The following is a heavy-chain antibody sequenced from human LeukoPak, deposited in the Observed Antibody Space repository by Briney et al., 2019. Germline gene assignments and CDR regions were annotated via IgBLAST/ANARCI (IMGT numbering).Heavy chain of an antibody. CDR2: ISGSGGST. CDR3: AKDPYCGGDCYKYYFDY. Sequence: GGSLRLSCAASGFTFSSYAMSWVRQAPGKGLEWVSAISGSGGSTYYADSVKGRFTISKDNSKNTLYLQMNSLRAEDTAVYYCAKDPYCGGDCYKYYFDYWGQGTLVTVSS. J-gene: IGHJ4*02. D-gene: IGHD2-21*02. CDR1: GFTFSSYA. V-gene: IGHV3-23*01.